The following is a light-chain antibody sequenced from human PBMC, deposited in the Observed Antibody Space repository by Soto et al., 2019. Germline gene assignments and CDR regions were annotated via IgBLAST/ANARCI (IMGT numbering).Light chain of an antibody. CDR3: QQYDNIRVT. Sequence: DIQMTQSPSCLSSSVGDIVTITCQASRDITNYLNWYQQKPGKAPKLLISDASILETGVPSRFSGSGSGTDFTFIISSLQPEDIATYYCQQYDNIRVTFGQGTRLEIK. V-gene: IGKV1-33*01. CDR2: DAS. J-gene: IGKJ5*01. CDR1: RDITNY.